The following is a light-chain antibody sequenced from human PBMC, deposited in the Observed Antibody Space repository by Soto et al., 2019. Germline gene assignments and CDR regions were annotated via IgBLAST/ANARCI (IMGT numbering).Light chain of an antibody. CDR1: QNIYTW. V-gene: IGKV1-5*03. Sequence: DIQMTQSPSTLSASVGDRVTITCRASQNIYTWLAWYQQKPGNAPNVLIFKASNLEAGVPSRVSGNGSGTEFSLTVSSLQPDDFATYYCQQYYDFPTFGQGTKVEIK. J-gene: IGKJ1*01. CDR3: QQYYDFPT. CDR2: KAS.